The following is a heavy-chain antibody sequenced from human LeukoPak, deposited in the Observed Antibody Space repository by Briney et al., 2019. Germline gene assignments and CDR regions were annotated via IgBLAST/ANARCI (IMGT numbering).Heavy chain of an antibody. CDR3: ARGPDGDYGDY. D-gene: IGHD4-17*01. CDR2: MNPNSGDT. J-gene: IGHJ4*02. CDR1: GYTFTSYD. V-gene: IGHV1-8*01. Sequence: ASVKVSCKASGYTFTSYDINWVRQATGQGLEWMGWMNPNSGDTGYAQRFQGRVTMTRNTSISTAYMELSSLRSEVTAVYYCARGPDGDYGDYWGEGTRVSVFS.